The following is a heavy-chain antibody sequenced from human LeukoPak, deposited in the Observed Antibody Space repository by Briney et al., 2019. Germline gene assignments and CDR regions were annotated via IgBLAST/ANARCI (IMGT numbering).Heavy chain of an antibody. CDR3: AREILTGYAFDI. Sequence: AGALRLSCAASGFTFSTYAMHWGRQAQGKGLELVAFISYDGTNKYCADSVKGRFTISRDNSKNTPYLQMDSLRAEDTALYYCAREILTGYAFDIWGQGTMVTVSS. J-gene: IGHJ3*02. CDR1: GFTFSTYA. D-gene: IGHD7-27*01. V-gene: IGHV3-30-3*01. CDR2: ISYDGTNK.